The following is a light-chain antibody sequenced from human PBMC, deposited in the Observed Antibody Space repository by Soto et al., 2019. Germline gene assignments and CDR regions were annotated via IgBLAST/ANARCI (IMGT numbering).Light chain of an antibody. Sequence: DFPMAQSPPTMSASVGDRVTITCRASQNIDNRLAWYQQKPGKAPKLLIYDALSLESGVPSRLSGSRAGTEFTLTISRLQHDDFATYYCQRYNGYFGQGTKLEI. J-gene: IGKJ2*01. V-gene: IGKV1-5*01. CDR1: QNIDNR. CDR3: QRYNGY. CDR2: DAL.